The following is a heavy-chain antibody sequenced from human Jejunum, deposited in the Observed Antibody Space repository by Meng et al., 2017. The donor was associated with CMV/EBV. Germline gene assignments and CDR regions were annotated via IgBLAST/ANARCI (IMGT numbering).Heavy chain of an antibody. CDR2: ISGSGSST. Sequence: SGFTFSSYDMSWVRQAPGKGLEWVSVISGSGSSTSFAGSVKGRFTISRDNSKNTLYLQMNSLRAEDTAVYYCAKGRAGSTSCFDYWGQGTLVTVSS. CDR3: AKGRAGSTSCFDY. CDR1: GFTFSSYD. V-gene: IGHV3-23*01. D-gene: IGHD2-2*01. J-gene: IGHJ4*02.